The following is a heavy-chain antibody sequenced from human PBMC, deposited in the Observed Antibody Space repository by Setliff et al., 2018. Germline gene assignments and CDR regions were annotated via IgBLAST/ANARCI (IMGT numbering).Heavy chain of an antibody. D-gene: IGHD3-10*01. V-gene: IGHV3-23*03. J-gene: IGHJ1*01. CDR3: VRDYSMAISVGYLQH. Sequence: LRLSCADSGFTFNTNAMTWVRQASGKGLQWVSIISSDSDSIYYADSVKGRFTISRDNSKNTLYLEMSSLRDEDTAVYYCVRDYSMAISVGYLQHWGQGTQVTVSS. CDR2: ISSDSDSI. CDR1: GFTFNTNA.